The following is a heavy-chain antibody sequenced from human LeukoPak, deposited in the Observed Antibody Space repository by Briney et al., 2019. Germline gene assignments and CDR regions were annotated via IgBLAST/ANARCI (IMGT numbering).Heavy chain of an antibody. CDR3: ARGDPQNSGSYYPFDY. D-gene: IGHD1-26*01. V-gene: IGHV1-69*05. J-gene: IGHJ4*02. CDR1: GGTFSSYA. CDR2: IIPIFGTA. Sequence: GSSVKVSCKASGGTFSSYAISWVRQAPGQGLEWMGGIIPIFGTANYAQKFQGRVTITTDESTSTAYMELSSLRSEDTAVYYCARGDPQNSGSYYPFDYWGQGSLVTVSS.